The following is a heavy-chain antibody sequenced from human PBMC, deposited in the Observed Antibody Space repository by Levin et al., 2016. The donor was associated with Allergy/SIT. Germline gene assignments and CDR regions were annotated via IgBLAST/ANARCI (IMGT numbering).Heavy chain of an antibody. CDR3: AKTQLGMDV. J-gene: IGHJ6*02. D-gene: IGHD1-1*01. CDR2: ISYDGSNK. Sequence: VRQAPGKGLEWVAVISYDGSNKYYADSVKGRFTISRDNSKNTLYLQMNSLRAEDTAVYYCAKTQLGMDVWGQGTTVTVSS. V-gene: IGHV3-30*18.